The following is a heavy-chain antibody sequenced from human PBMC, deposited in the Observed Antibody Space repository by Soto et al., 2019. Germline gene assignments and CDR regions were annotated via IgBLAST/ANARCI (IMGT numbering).Heavy chain of an antibody. J-gene: IGHJ4*02. V-gene: IGHV1-46*01. CDR1: GYTFSTYY. CDR2: ISPRGGST. D-gene: IGHD5-18*01. Sequence: ASVKVSCKASGYTFSTYYLNWMRQAPGQGFEWMGVISPRGGSTSYAQKFKGRVTMTRDTSTRTVYMALSSLTFDDTAVYYCARDGLVDSALTYFDYWGQGTLVTVSS. CDR3: ARDGLVDSALTYFDY.